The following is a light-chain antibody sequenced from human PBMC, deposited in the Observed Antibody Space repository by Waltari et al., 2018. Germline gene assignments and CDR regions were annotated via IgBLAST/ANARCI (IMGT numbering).Light chain of an antibody. J-gene: IGKJ3*01. CDR3: QQRSNWPPVFT. Sequence: VLTQSPATLSLSPGDRATLSCRANQSVNSYLAWYQQKVGQPPRLLIYDTSNRATGIPARFSGSGSGTDFSLTISSLEPEDCAIYYCQQRSNWPPVFTFGPGTKVDFK. CDR1: QSVNSY. CDR2: DTS. V-gene: IGKV3-11*01.